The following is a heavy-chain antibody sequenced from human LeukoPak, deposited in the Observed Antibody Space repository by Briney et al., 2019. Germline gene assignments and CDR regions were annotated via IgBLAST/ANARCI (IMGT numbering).Heavy chain of an antibody. J-gene: IGHJ4*02. Sequence: ASVKVSCKASGGTFSSYSISWVRQAPGQGLEWMGGIIPIFGTANYAQNFQGRVTITADESTSTAYMELSSLRSEDTAVYYCASHYDSSGIDYWGQGTLVTVSS. D-gene: IGHD3-22*01. CDR3: ASHYDSSGIDY. V-gene: IGHV1-69*13. CDR1: GGTFSSYS. CDR2: IIPIFGTA.